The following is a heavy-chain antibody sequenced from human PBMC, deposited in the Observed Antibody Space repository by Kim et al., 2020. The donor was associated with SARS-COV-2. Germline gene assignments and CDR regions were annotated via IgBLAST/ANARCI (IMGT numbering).Heavy chain of an antibody. D-gene: IGHD3-9*01. Sequence: SETLSLTCTVSGGSINNYYWSWIRQSPGKGLEWIGYIYYSGSTTYNPSLKSRVTISVDTSKNQLSLKLSSVTAADAAVFYCARVRAYNVLTRTSKYHYGMDVWGQGTTVTVSS. CDR1: GGSINNYY. J-gene: IGHJ6*02. CDR3: ARVRAYNVLTRTSKYHYGMDV. V-gene: IGHV4-59*01. CDR2: IYYSGST.